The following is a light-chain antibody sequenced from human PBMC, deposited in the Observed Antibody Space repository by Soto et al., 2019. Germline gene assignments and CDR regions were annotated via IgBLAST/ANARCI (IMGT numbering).Light chain of an antibody. Sequence: DIQMTQSPSTLSASVGDRVTITCRASQSISSWLAWYQQKPGKAPKLLIYDASSLESGVPSRFSGSGYGTEFTLTISSLQADDFATYFCQQYNSYWTFGQGTKVEIK. J-gene: IGKJ1*01. CDR3: QQYNSYWT. V-gene: IGKV1-5*01. CDR2: DAS. CDR1: QSISSW.